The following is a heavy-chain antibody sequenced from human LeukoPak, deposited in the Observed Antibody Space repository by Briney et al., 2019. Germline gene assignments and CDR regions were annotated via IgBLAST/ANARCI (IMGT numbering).Heavy chain of an antibody. Sequence: GGSLRLSCAASGFTFSSYSMSWVRQAPGKGLEWVSSISSSSNYIYYADSVKGRFTISRDNAKKSLYLQMNSLRAEDTAVYYCASSLISISWARGMDVWGQGTTVTVSS. CDR3: ASSLISISWARGMDV. J-gene: IGHJ6*02. CDR1: GFTFSSYS. CDR2: ISSSSNYI. V-gene: IGHV3-21*01. D-gene: IGHD6-6*01.